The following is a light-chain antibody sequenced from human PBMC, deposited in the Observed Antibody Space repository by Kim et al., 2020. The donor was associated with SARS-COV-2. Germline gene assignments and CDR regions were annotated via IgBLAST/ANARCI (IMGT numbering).Light chain of an antibody. J-gene: IGKJ4*01. Sequence: LSPGERSSLSCRASQSVSRNYLAWYQQRPGQTPRLLMYAASSRATGFPDRFSGSGSGTDFTLTISRLEPEDFAVYYCQQYGNSVTFGGGTKVDIK. V-gene: IGKV3-20*01. CDR3: QQYGNSVT. CDR2: AAS. CDR1: QSVSRNY.